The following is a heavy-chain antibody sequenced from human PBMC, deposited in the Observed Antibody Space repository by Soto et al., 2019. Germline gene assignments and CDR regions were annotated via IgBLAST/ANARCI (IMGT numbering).Heavy chain of an antibody. D-gene: IGHD2-8*01. V-gene: IGHV3-33*01. CDR1: GFTFGTYA. CDR2: IYYDGSNK. Sequence: QVQLVESGGGVVQPGRSLRLSCAASGFTFGTYAMHWVRQAPGKGLEWVAVIYYDGSNKYYADSVKGRFTISRDNSKNTLYLQMNSLRAEDTAVYYCARAFCTNGVCYYYFDYWSQGTLVTVSS. J-gene: IGHJ4*02. CDR3: ARAFCTNGVCYYYFDY.